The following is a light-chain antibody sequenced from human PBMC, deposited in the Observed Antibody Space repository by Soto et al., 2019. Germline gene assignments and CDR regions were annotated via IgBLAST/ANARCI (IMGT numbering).Light chain of an antibody. Sequence: DIQMTQSPSTLSASVVDRVTITCRASQSISASLAWYQQKPGKAPKHLIYKASSLETGVPSRFSGRGSGTEFTLTISSLQPDDFATYFCQHMATFGQGTKVEIK. CDR1: QSISAS. V-gene: IGKV1-5*03. CDR2: KAS. CDR3: QHMAT. J-gene: IGKJ1*01.